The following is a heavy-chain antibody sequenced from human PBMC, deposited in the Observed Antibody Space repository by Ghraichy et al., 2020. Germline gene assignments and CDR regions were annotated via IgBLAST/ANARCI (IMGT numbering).Heavy chain of an antibody. CDR1: GFTVSSNY. Sequence: GGSLRLSCAASGFTVSSNYMSWVRQAPGKGLEWVSVIYSGGSTYYADSVKGRFTISRDNSKNTLYLQMNSLRAEDTAVYYCARLAVRLYSSSSSSYYYGMDVWGQGTTVTVSS. V-gene: IGHV3-53*01. D-gene: IGHD6-6*01. J-gene: IGHJ6*02. CDR2: IYSGGST. CDR3: ARLAVRLYSSSSSSYYYGMDV.